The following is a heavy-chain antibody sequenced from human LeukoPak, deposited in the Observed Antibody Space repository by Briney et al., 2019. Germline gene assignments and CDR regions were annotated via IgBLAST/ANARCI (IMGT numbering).Heavy chain of an antibody. CDR1: GYSISSGYY. V-gene: IGHV4-38-2*01. J-gene: IGHJ4*02. CDR3: ARLYYYDSSGYLV. Sequence: SETLSLTCAVSGYSISSGYYWGWIRQPPGKGLEWIGSIYHSGSTYYNPSLKSRVTISVDTSKNQFSLKLSSVTAADTAVHYCARLYYYDSSGYLVWGQGTLVTVSS. D-gene: IGHD3-22*01. CDR2: IYHSGST.